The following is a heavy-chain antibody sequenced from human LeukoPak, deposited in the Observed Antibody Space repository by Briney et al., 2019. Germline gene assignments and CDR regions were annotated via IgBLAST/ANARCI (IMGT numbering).Heavy chain of an antibody. D-gene: IGHD2-15*01. J-gene: IGHJ5*02. CDR1: GFTFGDYA. CDR3: TRDGRYCSGGSCYGIWFDP. V-gene: IGHV3-49*03. CDR2: IRSKAYGGTT. Sequence: GSLRLSCTASGFTFGDYAMSWFRQAPGKGLEWVGFIRSKAYGGTTEYAASVKGRFTISRDDSKSIAYLQMNSLKTEDTAVYYCTRDGRYCSGGSCYGIWFDPWGQGTLVTVSS.